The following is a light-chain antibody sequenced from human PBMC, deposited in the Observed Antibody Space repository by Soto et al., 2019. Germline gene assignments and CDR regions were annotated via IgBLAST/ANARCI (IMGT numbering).Light chain of an antibody. CDR2: DAS. Sequence: EIAVTQSPSDLSLSPRARATLSCMASQSVRSSLAWYQQQPGQAPRLLIYDASNRATGIPARFSGSGSGTDFTLTISSLEPKDFAVYYCQQRSKWPGTLGQGTKVDIK. V-gene: IGKV3-11*01. CDR3: QQRSKWPGT. CDR1: QSVRSS. J-gene: IGKJ1*01.